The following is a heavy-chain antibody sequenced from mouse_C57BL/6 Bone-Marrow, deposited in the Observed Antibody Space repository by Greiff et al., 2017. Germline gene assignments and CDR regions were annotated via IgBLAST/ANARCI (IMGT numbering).Heavy chain of an antibody. CDR2: IDPANGNT. D-gene: IGHD2-1*01. J-gene: IGHJ4*01. CDR3: ARRGYGNPYAMDY. CDR1: GFNIKNTY. Sequence: VHVKQSVAELVRPGASVKLSCTASGFNIKNTYMHWVKQRPEQGLEWIGRIDPANGNTKYAPKFQGKATITADTSSNTAYLQLSSLTSEDTAIYYGARRGYGNPYAMDYWGQGTSVTVSS. V-gene: IGHV14-3*01.